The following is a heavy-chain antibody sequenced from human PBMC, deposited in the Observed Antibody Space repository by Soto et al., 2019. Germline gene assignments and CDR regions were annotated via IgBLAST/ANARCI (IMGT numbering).Heavy chain of an antibody. D-gene: IGHD6-19*01. CDR1: GYTFTSYG. CDR3: ARDDPIAVAGTDYYYYGMDV. J-gene: IGHJ6*02. CDR2: ISAYNGNT. V-gene: IGHV1-18*01. Sequence: QVQLVQSGAEVKKPGASVKVSCKASGYTFTSYGINWVRQAPGQGLDWMGWISAYNGNTNHAQKLQGRVTMTTDTATSTAYMELRSLRSDDTAVYYCARDDPIAVAGTDYYYYGMDVWGQGTTVTVSS.